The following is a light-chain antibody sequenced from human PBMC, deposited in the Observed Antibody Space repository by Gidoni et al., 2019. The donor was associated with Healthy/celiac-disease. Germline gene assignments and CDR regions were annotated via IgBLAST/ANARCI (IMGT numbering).Light chain of an antibody. V-gene: IGKV3-20*01. Sequence: ESVLTHSPDTLSVSPGKRATLPCRASQSVRSSYLAWYQQTPGQTPRLLIYGASSRATVLPDMCSGSGSGTYFPLTSSLLAPEDVVVYYCQHYGRSTWTFGQGTKVEIK. CDR3: QHYGRSTWT. CDR2: GAS. CDR1: QSVRSSY. J-gene: IGKJ1*01.